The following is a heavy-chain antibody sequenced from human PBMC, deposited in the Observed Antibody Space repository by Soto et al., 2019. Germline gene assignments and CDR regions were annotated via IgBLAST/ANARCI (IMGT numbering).Heavy chain of an antibody. CDR1: GFTFGTFC. CDR2: ISAGGINI. D-gene: IGHD3-10*01. V-gene: IGHV3-21*01. CDR3: ARQYLGSSRHFDH. Sequence: GGSLRLSCAASGFTFGTFCMSWVRQAPGKGLEWVSSISAGGINIYYAHSVKGRFTISRDKSKNSLYLEINSLRAEDTAVYHCARQYLGSSRHFDHWGQGTLVTVSS. J-gene: IGHJ4*02.